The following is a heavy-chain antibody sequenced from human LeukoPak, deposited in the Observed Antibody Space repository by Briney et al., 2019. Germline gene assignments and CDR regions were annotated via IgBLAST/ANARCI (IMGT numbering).Heavy chain of an antibody. CDR1: GFTFSSYG. D-gene: IGHD3-22*01. CDR3: AKTNGYYYDSSYFDY. Sequence: PGGSLRLSCAVSGFTFSSYGMHWVRQAPGKGLEWVAFIRYDGSNKYYADSVKGRFTISRDNSKNTPYLQMNSLRAEDTAVYYCAKTNGYYYDSSYFDYWGQGTLVTVSS. V-gene: IGHV3-30*02. J-gene: IGHJ4*02. CDR2: IRYDGSNK.